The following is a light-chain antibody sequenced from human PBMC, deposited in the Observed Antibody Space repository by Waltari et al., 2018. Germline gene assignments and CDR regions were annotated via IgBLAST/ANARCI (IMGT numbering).Light chain of an antibody. Sequence: EVLMTQSPATVSVSPGAGATLSCWASQSVRNNVAWFQQKPGQAPRLLIYGASTRATGIPARFSGSGAGTDFSLTISGLQSEDFAVYYCQQYYHWVAFGGGTWVQIK. V-gene: IGKV3-15*01. CDR3: QQYYHWVA. J-gene: IGKJ4*01. CDR1: QSVRNN. CDR2: GAS.